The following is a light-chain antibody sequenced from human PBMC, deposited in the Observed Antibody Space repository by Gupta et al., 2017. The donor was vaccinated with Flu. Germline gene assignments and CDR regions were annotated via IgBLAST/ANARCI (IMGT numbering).Light chain of an antibody. CDR2: KAS. CDR3: QEYNGYSPGT. J-gene: IGKJ1*01. V-gene: IGKV1-5*03. CDR1: QSISDW. Sequence: DIQMTQSPSTLSASAGDRVTITCRASQSISDWLAWYQQKPGKAPKLLVFKASSLDSGVPSRFSGSGSGTEFTLTISSLQPDDFAAYYCQEYNGYSPGTFGLGTKVEIK.